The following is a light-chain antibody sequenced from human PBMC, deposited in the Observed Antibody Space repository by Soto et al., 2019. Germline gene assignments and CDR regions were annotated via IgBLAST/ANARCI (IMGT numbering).Light chain of an antibody. CDR3: KQYYSSPLT. CDR1: QSVLYNSNNKNH. V-gene: IGKV4-1*01. Sequence: DFVMTQAPDSLAVSLGERATINCKSSQSVLYNSNNKNHLGWFQQKPGHPPKLLIYGASFRPSGVPDRFSGSGSGTDFTLTINSLQPEDVAIYYCKQYYSSPLTFGQGTRLEI. J-gene: IGKJ5*01. CDR2: GAS.